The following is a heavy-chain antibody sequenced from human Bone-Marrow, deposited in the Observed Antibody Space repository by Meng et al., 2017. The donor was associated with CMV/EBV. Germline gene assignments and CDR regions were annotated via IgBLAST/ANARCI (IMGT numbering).Heavy chain of an antibody. Sequence: SETLSLTCTVSGGSVSSGSYYWSWIRQPPGKGLEWIGYIYYSGSTNYNPSLKSRVTISVDTSKNQFSLKLSSVTAADTAVYYCARDTDFWSGSGPYGMDVWGHGTTVTVSS. CDR3: ARDTDFWSGSGPYGMDV. J-gene: IGHJ6*02. CDR2: IYYSGST. V-gene: IGHV4-61*01. D-gene: IGHD3-3*01. CDR1: GGSVSSGSYY.